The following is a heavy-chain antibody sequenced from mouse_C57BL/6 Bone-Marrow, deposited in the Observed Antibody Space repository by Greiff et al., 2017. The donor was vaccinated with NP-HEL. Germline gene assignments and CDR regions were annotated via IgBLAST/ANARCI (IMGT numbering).Heavy chain of an antibody. V-gene: IGHV5-16*01. Sequence: VQLKESEGGLVQPGSSMKLSCTASGFTFSDYYMAWVRQVPEKGLEWVANINYDGSSTYYLDSLKSRFIISRDNAKNILYLQMSSLKSEDTATYYCARERDYDRWYFDVWGTGTTVTVSS. CDR3: ARERDYDRWYFDV. J-gene: IGHJ1*03. CDR2: INYDGSST. CDR1: GFTFSDYY. D-gene: IGHD2-4*01.